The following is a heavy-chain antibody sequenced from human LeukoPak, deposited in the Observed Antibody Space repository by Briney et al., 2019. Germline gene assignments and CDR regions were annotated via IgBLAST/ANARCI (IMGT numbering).Heavy chain of an antibody. J-gene: IGHJ4*02. CDR3: ARERAFYYFDY. V-gene: IGHV3-64*01. Sequence: GGSLRLSCAASGFTFSSYDMFWVRQAPGKGLEYVSAVLGNGGTTYYANSVKCRFTIYRDNSKNTVYLQMGSLRAEDTAVYYCARERAFYYFDYWGQGSLVTVSS. CDR1: GFTFSSYD. CDR2: VLGNGGTT.